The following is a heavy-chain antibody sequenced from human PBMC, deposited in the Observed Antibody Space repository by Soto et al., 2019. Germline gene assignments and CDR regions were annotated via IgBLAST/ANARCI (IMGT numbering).Heavy chain of an antibody. CDR1: GGSISSGGYS. CDR2: IYHSGST. V-gene: IGHV4-30-2*01. J-gene: IGHJ6*02. D-gene: IGHD6-13*01. CDR3: ARGVGAAADSYYYYGMDV. Sequence: SETLSLTCAVSGGSISSGGYSWSWIRQPPGKGLEWIGYIYHSGSTYYNPSLKSRVTISVDRSKNQFSLKLSSVTAADTAVYYCARGVGAAADSYYYYGMDVWGQGTTVTVSS.